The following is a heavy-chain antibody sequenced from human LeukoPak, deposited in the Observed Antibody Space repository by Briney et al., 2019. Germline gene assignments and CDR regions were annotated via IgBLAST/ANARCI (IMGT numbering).Heavy chain of an antibody. J-gene: IGHJ4*02. CDR3: TTGTWIQLWLADY. CDR2: IKTKTDGGTT. CDR1: GFTFSNAC. Sequence: GGSLRLSCAASGFTFSNACMSWVRQAPGKGVEWVGHIKTKTDGGTTDYAAPVKGRFTISRDDSKNTLYLQMNSLKTEDTALYYCTTGTWIQLWLADYWGQGTLVTVSS. D-gene: IGHD5-18*01. V-gene: IGHV3-15*01.